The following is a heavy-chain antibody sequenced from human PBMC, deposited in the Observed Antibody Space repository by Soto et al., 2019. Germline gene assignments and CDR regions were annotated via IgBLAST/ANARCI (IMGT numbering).Heavy chain of an antibody. D-gene: IGHD3-22*01. CDR2: IYYSGST. Sequence: PSETLSLTCTVPGGSISSYYWSWIRQPPGKGLEWIGYIYYSGSTNYNPSLKSRVTISVDTSKNQFSLKLSSVTAADTAVYYCARYYDSSGYSFSFDYWGQGTLVTVSS. V-gene: IGHV4-59*01. J-gene: IGHJ4*02. CDR1: GGSISSYY. CDR3: ARYYDSSGYSFSFDY.